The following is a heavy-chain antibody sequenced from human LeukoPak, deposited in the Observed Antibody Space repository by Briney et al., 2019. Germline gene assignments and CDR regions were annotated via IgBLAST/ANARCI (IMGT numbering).Heavy chain of an antibody. CDR1: GGSISSSSYY. Sequence: SETLSLTCTVSGGSISSSSYYWGWIRQPPGKGLEWIGSIFYSGNTYYNPSLKSRVTISVDTSKNQFSLKLSSVTAADTAVYYCATSGRYYDILTGQEFDYWGQGTLVTVSS. V-gene: IGHV4-39*01. CDR2: IFYSGNT. CDR3: ATSGRYYDILTGQEFDY. D-gene: IGHD3-9*01. J-gene: IGHJ4*02.